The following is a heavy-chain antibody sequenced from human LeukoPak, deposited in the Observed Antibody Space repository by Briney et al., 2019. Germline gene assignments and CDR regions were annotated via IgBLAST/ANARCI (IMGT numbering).Heavy chain of an antibody. CDR1: GFTFNTYA. Sequence: PGGSLRLSCAASGFTFNTYAMSWVRQAPGKRLEWVSGIRDSGSGAFYADSVKGRFTISRDNAKNSLYLQMNSLRAEDTAVYYCAREEARWGQGTLVTVSS. V-gene: IGHV3-23*01. CDR2: IRDSGSGA. J-gene: IGHJ4*02. D-gene: IGHD1-26*01. CDR3: AREEAR.